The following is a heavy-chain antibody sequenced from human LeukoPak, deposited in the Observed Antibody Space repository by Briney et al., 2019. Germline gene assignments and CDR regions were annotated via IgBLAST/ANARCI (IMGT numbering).Heavy chain of an antibody. J-gene: IGHJ6*02. CDR1: GGSISTYY. D-gene: IGHD3-10*01. CDR3: ARGNIGYYYGSESPYCYGMDV. Sequence: SETLSLTCTVSGGSISTYYWSWIRQPAGKGLEWIGRIYPRGSTNYNPSLKTRVTMSVDTSKNQFSLKLNSVTAADAAVYYCARGNIGYYYGSESPYCYGMDVWGQGTTVTVSS. V-gene: IGHV4-4*07. CDR2: IYPRGST.